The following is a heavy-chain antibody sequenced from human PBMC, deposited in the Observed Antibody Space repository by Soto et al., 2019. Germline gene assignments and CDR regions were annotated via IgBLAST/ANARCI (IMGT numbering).Heavy chain of an antibody. CDR3: TTQYSSGWYVAFDI. D-gene: IGHD6-19*01. Sequence: PGGSLRLSCAASGFTFSNAWMSWVRQAPGKGLEWVGRIKSKTDGGTTDYAAPVKGRFTISRDDSKNTLYLQMNSLKTEDTAVYYCTTQYSSGWYVAFDIWGQGTIVTVS. CDR2: IKSKTDGGTT. J-gene: IGHJ3*02. V-gene: IGHV3-15*01. CDR1: GFTFSNAW.